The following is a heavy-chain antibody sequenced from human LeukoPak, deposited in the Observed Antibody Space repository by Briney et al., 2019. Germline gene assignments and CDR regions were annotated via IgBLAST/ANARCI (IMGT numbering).Heavy chain of an antibody. Sequence: PGGSLRLSCAASGFTFDDYAMHWVRQAPGKGLEWVSLISGDGGSTYYADSVKGRFTISRDNSKNTLYLQMNSLRAEDTAVYYCARGQLVLFYWGQGALVTVSS. CDR3: ARGQLVLFY. V-gene: IGHV3-43*02. CDR2: ISGDGGST. J-gene: IGHJ4*02. D-gene: IGHD6-6*01. CDR1: GFTFDDYA.